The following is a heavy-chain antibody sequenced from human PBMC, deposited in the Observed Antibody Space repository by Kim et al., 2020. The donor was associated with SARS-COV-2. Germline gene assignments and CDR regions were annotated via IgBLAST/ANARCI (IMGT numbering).Heavy chain of an antibody. J-gene: IGHJ4*02. D-gene: IGHD5-12*01. Sequence: AQKFQGRVTMTEDTSTDTAYMELSSLRSEDTAVYYCATGLRDGYKPIIDYWGQGTLVTVSS. V-gene: IGHV1-24*01. CDR3: ATGLRDGYKPIIDY.